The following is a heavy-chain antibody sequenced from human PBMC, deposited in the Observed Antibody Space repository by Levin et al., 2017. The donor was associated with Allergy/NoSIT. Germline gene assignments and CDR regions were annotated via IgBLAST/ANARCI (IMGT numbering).Heavy chain of an antibody. Sequence: PGLSLRLSCAASGFTFSSYGMHWVRQAPGKGLEWFAFLSSLFLPPFSSSSFQGRFTISRDNSKNTLDLQMNSLRAEDTAVYYCADDVYGSGWYPLGNDAFEMWGQGTKVSVSS. CDR3: ADDVYGSGWYPLGNDAFEM. CDR2: LSSLFLPP. D-gene: IGHD6-19*01. J-gene: IGHJ3*02. CDR1: GFTFSSYG. V-gene: IGHV3-30*18.